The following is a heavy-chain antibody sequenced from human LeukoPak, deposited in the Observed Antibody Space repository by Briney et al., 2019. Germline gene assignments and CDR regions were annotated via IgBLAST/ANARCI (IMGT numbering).Heavy chain of an antibody. J-gene: IGHJ3*02. D-gene: IGHD1-26*01. CDR2: IYYSGST. V-gene: IGHV4-59*01. Sequence: PSETLSLTCTVSGGSISSYYWSWIRQPPGKGLEWIGYIYYSGSTNYNPSLRSRGTISVDTSKNQFYLKLSSVNAADTAVYYCARVMASSGSYSHDAFDIWGQGTMVTVSS. CDR1: GGSISSYY. CDR3: ARVMASSGSYSHDAFDI.